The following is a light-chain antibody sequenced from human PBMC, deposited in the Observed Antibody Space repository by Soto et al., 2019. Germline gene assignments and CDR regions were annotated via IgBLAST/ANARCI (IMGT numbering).Light chain of an antibody. V-gene: IGKV3-20*01. CDR2: GAS. Sequence: EIVLTQSPGTLSLSPGERATLSCRASQSVSSTYLAWYQQKPGQAPRLLIYGASSSATGIPDRFSGSGSGTDFTLTINRLEPEDFAVYYCQRYDISPFPFGQGTKLEIK. J-gene: IGKJ2*01. CDR3: QRYDISPFP. CDR1: QSVSSTY.